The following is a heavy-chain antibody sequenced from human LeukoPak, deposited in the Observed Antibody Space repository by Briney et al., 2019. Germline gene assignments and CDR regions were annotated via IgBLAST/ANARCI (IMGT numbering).Heavy chain of an antibody. CDR3: ARESGDTRTVNSFDF. Sequence: SETLPLACTVSGDSISSYSYYWAWIRQPPGKGLEWIGSILFRGATYYNPSLKPRIIMSVDTSQNHFSLKLTSVTAADTAVYFCARESGDTRTVNSFDFWGRGTLITVSS. J-gene: IGHJ4*01. CDR1: GDSISSYSYY. D-gene: IGHD2-21*01. CDR2: ILFRGAT. V-gene: IGHV4-39*07.